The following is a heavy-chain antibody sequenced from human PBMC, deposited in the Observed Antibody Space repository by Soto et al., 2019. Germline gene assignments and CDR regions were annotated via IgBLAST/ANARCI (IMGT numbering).Heavy chain of an antibody. CDR3: ARAYSDAFDI. J-gene: IGHJ3*02. CDR2: ISSSGTGI. D-gene: IGHD2-15*01. V-gene: IGHV3-11*01. Sequence: PGGSLRLSCAASGFTFSDYYMTWIRQAPGKGLECISYISSSGTGIYYADSVKGRFTISRDNAKKSLFLQMSSLRAEDTAVYYCARAYSDAFDIWGQGTMVTVSS. CDR1: GFTFSDYY.